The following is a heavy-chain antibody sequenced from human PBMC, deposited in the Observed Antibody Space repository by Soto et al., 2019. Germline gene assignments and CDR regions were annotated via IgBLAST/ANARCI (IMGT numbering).Heavy chain of an antibody. Sequence: PGGSLRLSCAASGFTFSSYAMSWVRQAPGKGLEWVSAISGSGGSTYYADSVKGRFTISRDNSKNTLYLQMNSLRTEDTAVYYCAKMPGWYHNFAYWGQGTLVTVSS. V-gene: IGHV3-23*01. D-gene: IGHD2-2*01. CDR2: ISGSGGST. CDR3: AKMPGWYHNFAY. J-gene: IGHJ4*02. CDR1: GFTFSSYA.